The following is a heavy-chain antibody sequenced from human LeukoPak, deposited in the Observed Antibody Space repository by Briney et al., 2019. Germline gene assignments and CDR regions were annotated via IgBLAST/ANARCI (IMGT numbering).Heavy chain of an antibody. J-gene: IGHJ4*02. CDR3: ARRRTGLELRLGDYYFDY. CDR1: GGTFSSYA. Sequence: ASVKVSCKASGGTFSSYAISWVRQAPGQGLEWMGGIIPIFGTANYAQKFQGRVTITADKSTSTAYMELSSLRSEDTAVYYCARRRTGLELRLGDYYFDYWGQGTLVTVSS. V-gene: IGHV1-69*06. CDR2: IIPIFGTA. D-gene: IGHD3-16*01.